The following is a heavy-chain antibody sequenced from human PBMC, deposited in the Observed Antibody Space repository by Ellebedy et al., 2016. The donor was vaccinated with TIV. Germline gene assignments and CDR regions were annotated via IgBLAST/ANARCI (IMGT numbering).Heavy chain of an antibody. Sequence: PGGSLRLSCAASGFTFSAYTMNWVRQAPGKGLEWLAYISSSSNMIYYADSVKGRFTVSRDNAKNSLYLHINSLRDEDTAIYYCASVPRIAPEDPDYWGQGTLVTVSS. V-gene: IGHV3-48*02. CDR3: ASVPRIAPEDPDY. D-gene: IGHD6-13*01. CDR2: ISSSSNMI. J-gene: IGHJ4*02. CDR1: GFTFSAYT.